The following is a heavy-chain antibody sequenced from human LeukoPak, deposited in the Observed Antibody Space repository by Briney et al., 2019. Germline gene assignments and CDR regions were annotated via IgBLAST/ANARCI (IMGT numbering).Heavy chain of an antibody. CDR3: ARALSITIFGVDPFDY. CDR1: GFTFSSYS. D-gene: IGHD3-3*01. CDR2: ISSSSSYI. V-gene: IGHV3-21*01. J-gene: IGHJ4*02. Sequence: GGSLRLSCAASGFTFSSYSMNWVRQAPGKGLEWVSSISSSSSYIYYADSVKGRFTISRDNAKNSLYLQMNSLRAEDTAVYYCARALSITIFGVDPFDYWGQGTLVTVSS.